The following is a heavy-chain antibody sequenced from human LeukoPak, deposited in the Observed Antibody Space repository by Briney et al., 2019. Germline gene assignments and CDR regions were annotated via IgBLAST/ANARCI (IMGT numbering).Heavy chain of an antibody. Sequence: ASVKVSCKASGYTFTGYYMHWVRQAPGQGLEWMGWINPNSGGTNYAQKFQGRVTMTRDTSISTAYMELSRLRSDDTAVYYCARDTEDCSSTSCYDIAYWFDLWGQGTLVTVSS. J-gene: IGHJ5*02. CDR3: ARDTEDCSSTSCYDIAYWFDL. CDR2: INPNSGGT. CDR1: GYTFTGYY. V-gene: IGHV1-2*02. D-gene: IGHD2-2*01.